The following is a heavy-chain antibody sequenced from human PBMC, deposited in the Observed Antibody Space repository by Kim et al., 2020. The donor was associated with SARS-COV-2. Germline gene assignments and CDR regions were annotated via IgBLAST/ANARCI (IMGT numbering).Heavy chain of an antibody. Sequence: SVKVSCKASGGTFSSYAISWVRQAPGQGLEWMGRNIPILGIANYAQKFQGRVTITADKSTSTAYMELSSLRSEDTAVYYCAGIVVVPAARFDPWGQGTLVTVSS. CDR3: AGIVVVPAARFDP. CDR1: GGTFSSYA. V-gene: IGHV1-69*04. CDR2: NIPILGIA. J-gene: IGHJ5*02. D-gene: IGHD2-2*01.